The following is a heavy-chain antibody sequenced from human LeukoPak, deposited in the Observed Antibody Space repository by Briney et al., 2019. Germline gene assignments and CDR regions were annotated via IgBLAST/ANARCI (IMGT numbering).Heavy chain of an antibody. CDR1: GGSFSGYY. J-gene: IGHJ4*02. Sequence: SETLSLTCAVYGGSFSGYYWSWIRQPPGKGLEWIGEINHSGTTNYNPSLKSRVTMSVDTSKDQFSLKLMSVTAADTGVYYCARRRKVVRAGFDYWGQGTRVIVSS. CDR2: INHSGTT. V-gene: IGHV4-34*01. D-gene: IGHD2-21*01. CDR3: ARRRKVVRAGFDY.